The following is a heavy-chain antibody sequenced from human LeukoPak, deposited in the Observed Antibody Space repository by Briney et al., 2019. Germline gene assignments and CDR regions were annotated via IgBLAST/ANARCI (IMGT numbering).Heavy chain of an antibody. CDR1: GYSFSTYW. CDR2: IYPGDSDT. CDR3: ARELSSSVDY. J-gene: IGHJ4*02. Sequence: PGGSLKISCKGSGYSFSTYWIGWVRQMPGKGLEWMGSIYPGDSDTRYSPSFQGQVTISADKSISTAYLQWSSLKASDTAMYYCARELSSSVDYWGQGTLVTVSS. V-gene: IGHV5-51*01. D-gene: IGHD2-2*01.